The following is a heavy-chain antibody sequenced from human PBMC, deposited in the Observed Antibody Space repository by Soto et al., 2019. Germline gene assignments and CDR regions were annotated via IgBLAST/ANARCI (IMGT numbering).Heavy chain of an antibody. CDR3: AKSEAYNWNDE. CDR1: SGSISSSNW. V-gene: IGHV4-4*02. J-gene: IGHJ5*02. Sequence: SETLSLTCAVSSGSISSSNWWSWVRQPPGKGLEWIGEIYHSGSTNYNPSLKSRVTMSVDKSKNQFSLKLGSVTAADTAVYYCAKSEAYNWNDEWRQGTLVTVSS. CDR2: IYHSGST.